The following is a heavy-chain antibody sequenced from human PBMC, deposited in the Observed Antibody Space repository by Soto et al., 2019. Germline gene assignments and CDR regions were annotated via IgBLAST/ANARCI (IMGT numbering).Heavy chain of an antibody. V-gene: IGHV1-18*01. CDR2: ISPYDGNT. CDR3: ARGGYYDSSGSRNYHYYDMNV. J-gene: IGHJ6*02. D-gene: IGHD3-22*01. CDR1: GYTFSSYG. Sequence: QVQLVQSGGEVKKPGASVKVSCKASGYTFSSYGINWVRQAPGQGLEWLGWISPYDGNTKYAQILQGRVSMTTDTCTKTAYMEVRSLRSDDTAVYYCARGGYYDSSGSRNYHYYDMNVWGQGTTVTVSS.